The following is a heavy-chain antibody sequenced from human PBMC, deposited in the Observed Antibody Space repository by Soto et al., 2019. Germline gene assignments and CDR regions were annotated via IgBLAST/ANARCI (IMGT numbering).Heavy chain of an antibody. CDR3: ARARFLEWFPYYYYGMDV. CDR2: IYYSGST. CDR1: GGSISSGGYY. Sequence: SETLSLTCTVSGGSISSGGYYWSWIRQHPGKGLEWIGYIYYSGSTYYNPSLKSRVTISVDTSKNQFSLKLSSVTAADTAVYYCARARFLEWFPYYYYGMDVWGQGTTVTVSS. D-gene: IGHD3-3*01. J-gene: IGHJ6*02. V-gene: IGHV4-31*03.